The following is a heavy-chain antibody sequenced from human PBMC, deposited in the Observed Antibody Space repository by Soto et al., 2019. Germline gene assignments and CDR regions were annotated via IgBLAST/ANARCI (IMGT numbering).Heavy chain of an antibody. Sequence: SETLSLTCTVSGGSISSYYWSWIRQPPGKGLEWIGYIYYSGSTNYNPSLKSRVTISVDTSKNQFSLKVSSVTAADTAVYYCARAPLYSSGWYNDYWGQGTLVTVS. CDR2: IYYSGST. CDR1: GGSISSYY. D-gene: IGHD6-19*01. J-gene: IGHJ4*02. CDR3: ARAPLYSSGWYNDY. V-gene: IGHV4-59*01.